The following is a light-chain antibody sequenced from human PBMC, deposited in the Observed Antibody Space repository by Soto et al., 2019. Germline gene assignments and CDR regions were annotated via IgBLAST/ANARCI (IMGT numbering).Light chain of an antibody. V-gene: IGKV4-1*01. CDR2: WAS. Sequence: DIVMTQSPASLAVFLGERATINCRSGQSLFYNSYRKNYLVWYRQRPGQPPQLLIYWASARESGVPERFSGSGSGTDFTLTIDNLQAEDVAVYYCQQYLDTPITFGQGTLLEVK. J-gene: IGKJ5*01. CDR3: QQYLDTPIT. CDR1: QSLFYNSYRKNY.